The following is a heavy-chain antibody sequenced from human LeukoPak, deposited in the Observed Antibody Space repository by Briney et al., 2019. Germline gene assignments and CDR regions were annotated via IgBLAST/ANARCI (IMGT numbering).Heavy chain of an antibody. CDR1: GGSISSGDYY. CDR3: ARGTDYGDEFDY. V-gene: IGHV4-30-4*01. J-gene: IGHJ4*02. Sequence: SETLSLTCAVSGGSISSGDYYWSWIRQPPGKGLEWIGYIYYSGSTYYNPSLKSRVTISVDTSKNQFSLKLSSVTAADTAVYYCARGTDYGDEFDYWGQGTLVTVSS. D-gene: IGHD4-17*01. CDR2: IYYSGST.